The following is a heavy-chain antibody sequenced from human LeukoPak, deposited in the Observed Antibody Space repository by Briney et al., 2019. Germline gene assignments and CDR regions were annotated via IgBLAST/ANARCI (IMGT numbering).Heavy chain of an antibody. CDR2: ISGSGDTT. CDR3: AKEPLYYY. J-gene: IGHJ4*02. V-gene: IGHV3-23*01. Sequence: GGSLRLSCAASRFTFSSYTMSWVSQAPGKGLEWVSAISGSGDTTYYADSVKGRFTISRDNSKNTLYLQMNSLRAEDTAVYYCAKEPLYYYWGQGTLVTVSS. CDR1: RFTFSSYT. D-gene: IGHD2-21*01.